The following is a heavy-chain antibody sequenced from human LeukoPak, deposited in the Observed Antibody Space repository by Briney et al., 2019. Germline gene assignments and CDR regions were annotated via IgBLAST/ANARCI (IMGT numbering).Heavy chain of an antibody. Sequence: GGSLRLSCAASGFIFSSYSMNWVRKAPGKGLEWISYIRSSSSTTYYADSVRGRFNISRDNAKNSLYLQMNSLRDEDTAVYYCAREGGSGSYFEDWGQGTLVTVSS. D-gene: IGHD3-10*01. CDR1: GFIFSSYS. V-gene: IGHV3-48*02. CDR2: IRSSSSTT. J-gene: IGHJ4*02. CDR3: AREGGSGSYFED.